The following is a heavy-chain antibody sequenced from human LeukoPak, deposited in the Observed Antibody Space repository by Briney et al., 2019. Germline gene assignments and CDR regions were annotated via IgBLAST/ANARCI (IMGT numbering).Heavy chain of an antibody. J-gene: IGHJ4*02. CDR1: GFTFSGHW. Sequence: HLGGSLRLACAASGFTFSGHWMSWVRQAPGKGLEWLANISPDGSVKYQVDSMKGRFSISRDNAENSLYLQMNSLRVDDMAVYYCARFSVVASANPFDYWGQGTLVTVSS. CDR2: ISPDGSVK. CDR3: ARFSVVASANPFDY. D-gene: IGHD2-15*01. V-gene: IGHV3-7*01.